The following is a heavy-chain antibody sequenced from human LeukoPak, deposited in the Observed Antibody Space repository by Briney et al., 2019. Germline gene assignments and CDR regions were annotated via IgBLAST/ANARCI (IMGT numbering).Heavy chain of an antibody. CDR1: GYTFTSYG. Sequence: ASVKVSCKASGYTFTSYGISWVRQAPGQGLEWMGWISAYNGNTNYAQKLQGRVSMTTDTSTSTAYMELRSLRSDDTAVYYCARTYYDSSGYYPPFDYWGQGTLVTVSS. CDR2: ISAYNGNT. V-gene: IGHV1-18*01. D-gene: IGHD3-22*01. CDR3: ARTYYDSSGYYPPFDY. J-gene: IGHJ4*02.